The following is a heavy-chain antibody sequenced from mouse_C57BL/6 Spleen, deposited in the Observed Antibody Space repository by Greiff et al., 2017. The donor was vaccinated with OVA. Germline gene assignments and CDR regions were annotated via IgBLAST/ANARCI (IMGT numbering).Heavy chain of an antibody. V-gene: IGHV2-2*01. J-gene: IGHJ4*01. CDR1: GFSLTSYG. D-gene: IGHD3-3*01. Sequence: VKLQESGPGLVQPSQSLSITCTVSGFSLTSYGVHWVRQSPGKGLEWLGVIWSGGSTDYNEAFISRLSICKDNAKSQVFFKMNSLQADDTAIYYCARNRGDYDAMDYWGQGTSVTVSS. CDR2: IWSGGST. CDR3: ARNRGDYDAMDY.